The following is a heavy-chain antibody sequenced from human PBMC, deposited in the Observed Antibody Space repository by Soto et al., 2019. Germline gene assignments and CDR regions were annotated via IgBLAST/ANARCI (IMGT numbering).Heavy chain of an antibody. Sequence: GESLKISCKGSGYSFSHCWIGWVRQMPGKGLEWMGTINPGDSDTRYSPSFQGRVTISADKSISTAYLQWSSLKASDTAMYYCARLPSGGMDVWGQGTTVTVSS. J-gene: IGHJ6*02. CDR3: ARLPSGGMDV. CDR1: GYSFSHCW. V-gene: IGHV5-51*01. D-gene: IGHD3-10*01. CDR2: INPGDSDT.